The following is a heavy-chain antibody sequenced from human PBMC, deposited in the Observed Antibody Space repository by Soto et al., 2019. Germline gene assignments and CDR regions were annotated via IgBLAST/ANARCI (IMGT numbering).Heavy chain of an antibody. CDR1: GGSISSYY. J-gene: IGHJ6*03. D-gene: IGHD3-10*01. CDR2: IYYSGST. CDR3: ARAVYGSGSYLSPYYYYYMDV. Sequence: QVQLQESGPGLVKPSETLSLTCTVSGGSISSYYWSWIRQPPGKGLEWIGYIYYSGSTNYNPSLKSRVTISVDTSKNQFSLKLSSVTAADTAVYYCARAVYGSGSYLSPYYYYYMDVWGKGTTVTVSS. V-gene: IGHV4-59*08.